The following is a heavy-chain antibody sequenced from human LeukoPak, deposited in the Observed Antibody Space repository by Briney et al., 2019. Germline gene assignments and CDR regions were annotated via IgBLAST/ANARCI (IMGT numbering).Heavy chain of an antibody. CDR2: ISGSGVSR. D-gene: IGHD3-10*01. CDR1: GFTFSNYA. V-gene: IGHV3-23*01. Sequence: GGSLRLSCAASGFTFSNYAMRWVRQAPGKGLEWVSGISGSGVSRYHADSVKGRFTISRDNSKNTLYLQMNSLRAEDTAVYYCARDGSPLWFGELLPFDYWGQGTLVTVSS. CDR3: ARDGSPLWFGELLPFDY. J-gene: IGHJ4*02.